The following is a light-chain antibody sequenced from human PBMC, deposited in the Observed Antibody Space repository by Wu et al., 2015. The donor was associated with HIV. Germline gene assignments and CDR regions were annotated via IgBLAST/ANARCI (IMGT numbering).Light chain of an antibody. CDR2: GAS. J-gene: IGKJ1*01. V-gene: IGKV3-15*01. Sequence: EIILTQSPGTLSVSPGERVTLSCRANQNIASALAWYQKRPGQTHRLLIYGASIRATGVPVRFTGSGSGTDFTLTISSLESEDFAIHYCQQCYSWPQTFGQGTKVEIK. CDR1: QNIASA. CDR3: QQCYSWPQT.